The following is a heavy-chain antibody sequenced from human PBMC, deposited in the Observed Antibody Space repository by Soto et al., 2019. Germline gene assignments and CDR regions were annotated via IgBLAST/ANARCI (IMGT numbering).Heavy chain of an antibody. CDR1: GFTFSSYS. CDR3: ARVGYCSSTSCYDYYYYMDV. D-gene: IGHD2-2*01. J-gene: IGHJ6*03. V-gene: IGHV3-48*01. Sequence: EVQLVESGGGLVQPGGSLRLSCAASGFTFSSYSMNWVRQAPGKGLEWVSYISSSSSTIYYADSVKGRFTISRDNAKNPLYLHMNSLRAEDTAVYYCARVGYCSSTSCYDYYYYMDVWGKGTTVTVSS. CDR2: ISSSSSTI.